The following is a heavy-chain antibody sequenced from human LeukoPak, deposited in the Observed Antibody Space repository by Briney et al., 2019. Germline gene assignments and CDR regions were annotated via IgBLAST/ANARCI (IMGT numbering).Heavy chain of an antibody. D-gene: IGHD3-22*01. CDR3: ARGMSATSGYLELEY. V-gene: IGHV3-23*01. CDR2: ISGSGGNT. J-gene: IGHJ4*02. Sequence: GGSLRLSCAASGFTFSSYAMTWVRQSPGKGLEWVSAISGSGGNTYSADSVKGRCTISRDNSKKTLFLHMNSLRAEGTAVYYCARGMSATSGYLELEYWGQGTLVTVS. CDR1: GFTFSSYA.